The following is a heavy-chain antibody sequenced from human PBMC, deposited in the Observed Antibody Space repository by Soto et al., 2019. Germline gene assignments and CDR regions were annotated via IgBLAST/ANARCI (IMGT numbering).Heavy chain of an antibody. Sequence: GGSLRLSCAASGFTFSSYGMHWVRQAPGKGLEWVAVISYDGSNKYYADSVKGRFTISRDNSKNTLYLQMNSLRAEDTAVYYCAKSSEEDRSGYSFYYYYGMDVWGQGTTVTVSS. V-gene: IGHV3-30*18. CDR1: GFTFSSYG. J-gene: IGHJ6*02. D-gene: IGHD5-18*01. CDR2: ISYDGSNK. CDR3: AKSSEEDRSGYSFYYYYGMDV.